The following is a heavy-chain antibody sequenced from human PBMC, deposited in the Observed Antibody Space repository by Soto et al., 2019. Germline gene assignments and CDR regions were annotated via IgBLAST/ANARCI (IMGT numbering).Heavy chain of an antibody. CDR3: ARGAPGPIPNSYFDF. CDR2: IYYSGST. CDR1: GGSISSYY. V-gene: IGHV4-59*08. Sequence: PSETLCLTCTVSGGSISSYYWSWIRQPPGKGLEWIGYIYYSGSTYYNPSLRSRVTISVDTSKNQFSLQFNSMTAADTGVYYCARGAPGPIPNSYFDFWGQGTLVTVSS. J-gene: IGHJ4*02. D-gene: IGHD3-16*01.